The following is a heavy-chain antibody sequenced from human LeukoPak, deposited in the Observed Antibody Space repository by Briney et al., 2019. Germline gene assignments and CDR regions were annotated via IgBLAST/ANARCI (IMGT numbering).Heavy chain of an antibody. D-gene: IGHD6-13*01. CDR2: INHSGST. CDR1: GGSISSGGYS. J-gene: IGHJ4*02. CDR3: ARFVGGIAAAGTFGKAYFFDY. V-gene: IGHV4-30-2*01. Sequence: PSQTLSLTCAVSGGSISSGGYSWSWIRQPPGKGLEWIGEINHSGSTNYNPSLKSRVTFSVDTSKNHFSLSLSSVTAADTAVYYCARFVGGIAAAGTFGKAYFFDYWGQGTLVTVSS.